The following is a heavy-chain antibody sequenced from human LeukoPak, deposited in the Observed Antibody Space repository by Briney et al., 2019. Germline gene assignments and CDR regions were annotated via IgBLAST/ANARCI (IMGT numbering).Heavy chain of an antibody. J-gene: IGHJ3*02. D-gene: IGHD2-15*01. CDR2: IKQDGSDK. CDR3: ASGPRWVGAAWAHSFDI. V-gene: IGHV3-7*01. CDR1: GFIFSSYW. Sequence: AGGSLRLSCLDSGFIFSSYWMSWVRQAPGKGLEWVASIKQDGSDKQYVDSVKGRFTISRDNGKNSLYLQMNSLRAEDTAVYFCASGPRWVGAAWAHSFDIWGQGTMVTVSS.